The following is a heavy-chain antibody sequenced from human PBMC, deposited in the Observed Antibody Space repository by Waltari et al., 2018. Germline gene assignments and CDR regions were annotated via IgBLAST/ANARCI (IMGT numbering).Heavy chain of an antibody. Sequence: EVHLVESGGGLVRPGGSLRLSCAASGFTFSSFWMHWVRQAPGKGPQWVAVISGDGAGTTYAASVRGRFTISRDNANNMVYLQMNSLSDDDTATYFCARASISRDTGNTFDSWGQGNLVTVSS. J-gene: IGHJ4*02. CDR2: ISGDGAGT. D-gene: IGHD5-18*01. V-gene: IGHV3-74*01. CDR3: ARASISRDTGNTFDS. CDR1: GFTFSSFW.